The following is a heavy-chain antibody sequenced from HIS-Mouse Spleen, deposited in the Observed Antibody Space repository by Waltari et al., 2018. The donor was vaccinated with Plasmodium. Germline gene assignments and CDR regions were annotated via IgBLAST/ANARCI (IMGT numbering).Heavy chain of an antibody. D-gene: IGHD6-6*01. V-gene: IGHV3-13*01. J-gene: IGHJ4*02. Sequence: EVQLVESGGGLVQPGGSLRLSCAASGFTFSSYDMPWVRQATGKGLEWVSAIGTAGDTYYPGSVKGRFTISRENAKNSLYLQMNSLRAGDTAVYYCARGPTYSSSYYFDYWGQGTLVTVSS. CDR1: GFTFSSYD. CDR2: IGTAGDT. CDR3: ARGPTYSSSYYFDY.